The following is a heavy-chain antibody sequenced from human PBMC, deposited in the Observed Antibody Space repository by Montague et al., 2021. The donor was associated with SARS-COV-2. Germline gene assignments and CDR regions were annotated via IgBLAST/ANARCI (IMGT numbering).Heavy chain of an antibody. CDR3: ARVNTVRVYWFDP. Sequence: SETLSLTCTASGGSISSYYWSWIRQPPGKGLEWIGYIYYSGSTYYNPSLKSRVTISVDTSKNQFSLKLSSVTAADTAVYYCARVNTVRVYWFDPWGQGTLVTVSS. CDR2: IYYSGST. CDR1: GGSISSYY. D-gene: IGHD4-11*01. V-gene: IGHV4-59*12. J-gene: IGHJ5*02.